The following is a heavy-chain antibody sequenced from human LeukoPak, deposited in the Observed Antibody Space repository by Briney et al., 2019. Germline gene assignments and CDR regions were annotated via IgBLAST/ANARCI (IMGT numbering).Heavy chain of an antibody. CDR2: ISGSGGST. J-gene: IGHJ4*02. V-gene: IGHV3-23*01. CDR3: ARGLYYYDSSYFDY. D-gene: IGHD3-22*01. Sequence: GGSLRLSCAASGFTFSSYAMSWVRQAPGKGLEWVSAISGSGGSTYYADSVAGRFTISRDNSKNTLFLQMNSLRAEDSALYFCARGLYYYDSSYFDYWGQGTLVTVSS. CDR1: GFTFSSYA.